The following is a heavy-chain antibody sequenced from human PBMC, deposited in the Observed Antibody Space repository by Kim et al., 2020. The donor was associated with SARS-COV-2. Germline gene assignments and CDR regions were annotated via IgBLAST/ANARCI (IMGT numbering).Heavy chain of an antibody. Sequence: SVKGRFTIASDNAKDTLYLQLNSLRAEATAVYYCARTYSSTPRSGWFDPWGQGTLVTVSS. CDR3: ARTYSSTPRSGWFDP. V-gene: IGHV3-30*01. J-gene: IGHJ5*02. D-gene: IGHD2-2*01.